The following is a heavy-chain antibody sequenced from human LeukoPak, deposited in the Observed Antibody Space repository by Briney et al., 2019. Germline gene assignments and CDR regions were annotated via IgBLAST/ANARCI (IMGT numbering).Heavy chain of an antibody. CDR3: ARDLQVYDYAAGAFDI. D-gene: IGHD3-16*01. CDR1: RGSIRHNDYY. Sequence: PSETLSLTCSVSRGSIRHNDYYWGWIRQPPGKGLEWIGSIYHSGRTYYNPSLKSRVTISVDTSKNQFSLKLNSVTAADTAVYYCARDLQVYDYAAGAFDIWGQGTMVTVSS. CDR2: IYHSGRT. V-gene: IGHV4-39*07. J-gene: IGHJ3*02.